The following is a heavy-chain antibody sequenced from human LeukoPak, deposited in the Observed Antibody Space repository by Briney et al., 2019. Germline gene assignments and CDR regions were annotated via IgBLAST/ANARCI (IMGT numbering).Heavy chain of an antibody. D-gene: IGHD6-19*01. J-gene: IGHJ4*02. V-gene: IGHV1-3*01. CDR2: INAGNGNT. Sequence: ASVKVSCKASGYTFTSYAMHWVRQAPGQRLEWIGWINAGNGNTKYSQKFQGRVTITRDTSASTAYMELSSLRSEDTAVYYCARDLFSVAGDYWGQGTLVTVSS. CDR1: GYTFTSYA. CDR3: ARDLFSVAGDY.